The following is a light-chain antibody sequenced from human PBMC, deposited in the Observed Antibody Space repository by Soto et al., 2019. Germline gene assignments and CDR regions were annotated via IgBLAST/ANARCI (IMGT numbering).Light chain of an antibody. J-gene: IGKJ4*01. CDR3: QQYNSYSPSLD. CDR2: DAS. V-gene: IGKV1-5*01. Sequence: DIQMTQSPSTLSASVGDRVTITCRASQSISSWLAWYQQKPGKAPKLLIYDASSLESGVPSRFSGSGSGTEFTLTISSLQPDDFATYYCQQYNSYSPSLDFGGETKVEIK. CDR1: QSISSW.